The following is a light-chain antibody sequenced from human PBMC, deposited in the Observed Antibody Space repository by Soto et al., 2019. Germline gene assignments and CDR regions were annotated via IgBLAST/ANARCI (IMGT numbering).Light chain of an antibody. Sequence: EPVMTQSPATLSLSPGERATLSCRASRSVGTSLAWYQQRPGQPPRLIIFGAYARVADVPARFSGSGSGTEFTLTISSLQSEDCAVYYCQQYNNWPPITFGQGARLEIK. CDR3: QQYNNWPPIT. J-gene: IGKJ5*01. CDR1: RSVGTS. V-gene: IGKV3-15*01. CDR2: GAY.